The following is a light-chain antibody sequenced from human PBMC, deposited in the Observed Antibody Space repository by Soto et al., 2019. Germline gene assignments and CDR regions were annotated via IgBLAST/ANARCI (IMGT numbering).Light chain of an antibody. CDR2: DVS. CDR1: SSDVGGYNY. CDR3: SSYTSSSTLSV. V-gene: IGLV2-14*01. Sequence: QSALTQPASVSGSPGQSITISCTGTSSDVGGYNYVSWYQQHPGKAPTLMIYDVSNRHSGVSNRFSGSKSGNTASLTISGLQAEDEADYYCSSYTSSSTLSVFGTGTKLTVL. J-gene: IGLJ1*01.